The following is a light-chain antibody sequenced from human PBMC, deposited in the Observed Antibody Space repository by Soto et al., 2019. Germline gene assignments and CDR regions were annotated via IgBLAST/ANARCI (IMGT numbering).Light chain of an antibody. CDR3: QPYNSYPRT. V-gene: IGKV1-5*03. CDR2: KAS. J-gene: IGKJ1*01. Sequence: DIQMTQSPSTLSASVGDKVTITCRASQSVNSWLAWYQQKPGKAPKLLIYKASSLESGVPSRFSGSGSETEFTLTISSLQPDDFATYYCQPYNSYPRTFGQGTRVEIK. CDR1: QSVNSW.